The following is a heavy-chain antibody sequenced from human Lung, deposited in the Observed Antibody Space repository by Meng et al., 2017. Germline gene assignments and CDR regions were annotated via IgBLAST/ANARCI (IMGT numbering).Heavy chain of an antibody. Sequence: QGRLQQGGEGLLKPSETLSLPCVVSGGSFSDYYWSWIRQPPGKGLEWIGEINHSGSTNYNPSLESRATISVDTSQNNLSLKLSSVTAADSAVYYCARGPTTMAHDFDYWGQGTLVTVSS. CDR2: INHSGST. CDR1: GGSFSDYY. J-gene: IGHJ4*02. CDR3: ARGPTTMAHDFDY. V-gene: IGHV4-34*01. D-gene: IGHD4-11*01.